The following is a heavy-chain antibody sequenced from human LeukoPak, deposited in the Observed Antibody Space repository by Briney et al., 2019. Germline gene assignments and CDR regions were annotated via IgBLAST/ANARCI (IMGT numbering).Heavy chain of an antibody. Sequence: GGSLRLSCAASGFTFSSYWMSWVRQAPGKGLEWVANIKQDGSEKYYVDSVKRRFTISRDNAKNSLYLQMNSLRAEDTAVYYCARGNSGYSYGYGIYYYYYYMDVWGKGTTVTVSS. J-gene: IGHJ6*03. D-gene: IGHD5-18*01. CDR3: ARGNSGYSYGYGIYYYYYYMDV. CDR1: GFTFSSYW. V-gene: IGHV3-7*01. CDR2: IKQDGSEK.